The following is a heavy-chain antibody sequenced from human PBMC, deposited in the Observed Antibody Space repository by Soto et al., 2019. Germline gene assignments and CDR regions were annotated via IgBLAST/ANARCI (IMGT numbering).Heavy chain of an antibody. CDR1: GFRFSSYS. CDR2: ITATGDRT. J-gene: IGHJ4*02. V-gene: IGHV3-23*01. D-gene: IGHD3-22*01. CDR3: ATMNGYFEY. Sequence: GGSLRLSCADSGFRFSSYSMSWVRQTPGKGLEWVAAITATGDRTYYADSVTGRFTTSRDNSKKTHYLQMTSLRAEDTAMYYCATMNGYFEYWGQGTPVTVSS.